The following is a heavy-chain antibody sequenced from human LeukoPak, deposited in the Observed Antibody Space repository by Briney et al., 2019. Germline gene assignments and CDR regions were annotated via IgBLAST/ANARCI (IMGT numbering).Heavy chain of an antibody. CDR2: ISYDGSNK. D-gene: IGHD1-26*01. J-gene: IGHJ4*02. CDR3: AKAWELGVDY. Sequence: GRSLRLSCAASGFTFSSYGMHWVRQAPGKGLEWVAVISYDGSNKYYADSVKGRFTISRDNSKNTLYLQMNSLRAEDTAVYYCAKAWELGVDYWGQGTLVTVSS. CDR1: GFTFSSYG. V-gene: IGHV3-30*18.